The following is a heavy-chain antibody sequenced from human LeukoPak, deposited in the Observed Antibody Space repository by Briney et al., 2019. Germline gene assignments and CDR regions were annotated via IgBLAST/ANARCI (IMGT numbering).Heavy chain of an antibody. D-gene: IGHD5-24*01. J-gene: IGHJ4*02. CDR1: GFTFSSYS. Sequence: GXXLXLSCAASGFTFSSYSMNWVRQAPGKGLEWVSSISSSSSYIYYADSVKGRFTISRDNVKNSLYLQMNSLRAEDTAVYYCARDLVTMATGLDYWGQGTLVTVSS. CDR2: ISSSSSYI. CDR3: ARDLVTMATGLDY. V-gene: IGHV3-21*01.